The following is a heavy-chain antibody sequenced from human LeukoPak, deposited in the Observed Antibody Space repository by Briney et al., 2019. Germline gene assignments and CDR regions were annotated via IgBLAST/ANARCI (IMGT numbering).Heavy chain of an antibody. J-gene: IGHJ4*02. CDR2: ISAGGGET. D-gene: IGHD3-22*01. CDR3: AKRGVVIRVILVGFHKEAYYFDC. CDR1: GITLSNYA. V-gene: IGHV3-23*01. Sequence: PGGSLRLSCAVSGITLSNYAMTWVRQAPGKGLEWVGGISAGGGETNYADSVKGRFTISRDNYKNTLYLQMNSLGAEDTAVYFCAKRGVVIRVILVGFHKEAYYFDCWGQGALVTVSS.